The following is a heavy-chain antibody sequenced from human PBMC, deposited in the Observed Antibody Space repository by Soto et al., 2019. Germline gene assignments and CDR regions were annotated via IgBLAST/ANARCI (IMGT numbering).Heavy chain of an antibody. D-gene: IGHD6-6*01. CDR1: GFTFSSYA. CDR3: AREYSSSWGYYYYYGMDV. Sequence: GGSLRLSCAASGFTFSSYAMHWVRQAPGKGLEWVAVISYDGSNKYYADSVKGRFTISRDNSKNTLYLQMNSLRAEDTAVYYCAREYSSSWGYYYYYGMDVWGQGTTVTVSS. V-gene: IGHV3-30-3*01. CDR2: ISYDGSNK. J-gene: IGHJ6*02.